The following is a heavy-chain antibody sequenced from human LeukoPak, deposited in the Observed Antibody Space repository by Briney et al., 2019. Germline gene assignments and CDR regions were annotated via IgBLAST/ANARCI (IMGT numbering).Heavy chain of an antibody. J-gene: IGHJ4*02. V-gene: IGHV4-59*12. CDR2: IYYSGST. CDR1: GGSISSYY. CDR3: ARDRGSSGWN. D-gene: IGHD6-19*01. Sequence: KPSETLSLTCTVSGGSISSYYWSWIRQPPGKGLEWIGYIYYSGSTYYNPSLKSRVTISVDTSKNQFSLKLSSVTAADTAVYYCARDRGSSGWNWGQGTLVTVSS.